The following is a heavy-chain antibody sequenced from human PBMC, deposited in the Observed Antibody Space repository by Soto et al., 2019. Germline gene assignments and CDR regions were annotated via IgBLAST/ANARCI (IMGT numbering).Heavy chain of an antibody. D-gene: IGHD2-15*01. CDR1: GFTFSSYA. Sequence: GGSLRLSCAASGFTFSSYAMGWVRQAPGKGLEWVSAISGSGGSTYYADSVKGRFTISRDNSKNTLYLQMNSLRAEDTAVYYCAKDEYCSGGSCYSTNWFDPWGQGTLVTAPQ. CDR2: ISGSGGST. V-gene: IGHV3-23*01. CDR3: AKDEYCSGGSCYSTNWFDP. J-gene: IGHJ5*02.